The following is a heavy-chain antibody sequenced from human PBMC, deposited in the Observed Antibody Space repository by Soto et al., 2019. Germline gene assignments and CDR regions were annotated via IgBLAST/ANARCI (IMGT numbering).Heavy chain of an antibody. CDR1: GGSISSGGYY. V-gene: IGHV4-31*03. D-gene: IGHD3-9*01. J-gene: IGHJ5*02. Sequence: TSETLSLTCTVSGGSISSGGYYWSWIRQHPGKGLEWIGYIYYSGSTYYNPSLKSRVTISVDTSKNQFSLKLSSVTAADTAVYYCARDIGSDDILTGYYNWFDPWGQGTLVTVSS. CDR3: ARDIGSDDILTGYYNWFDP. CDR2: IYYSGST.